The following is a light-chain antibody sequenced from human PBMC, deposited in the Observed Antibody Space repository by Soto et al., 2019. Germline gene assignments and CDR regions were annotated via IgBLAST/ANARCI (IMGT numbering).Light chain of an antibody. V-gene: IGKV1-5*03. CDR2: KAS. CDR3: KQYNSYPT. CDR1: QSISSW. Sequence: DIQMTHSPGARSASVGEGVTITCLASQSISSWLAWYQQKPGKAPKLLIYKASSLESGVPSRFSGSGSGTEFTLTISSLQPDDFATYYCKQYNSYPTFGQGTKVDIK. J-gene: IGKJ1*01.